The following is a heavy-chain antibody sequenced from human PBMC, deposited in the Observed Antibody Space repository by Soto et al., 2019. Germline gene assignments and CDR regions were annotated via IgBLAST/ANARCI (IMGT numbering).Heavy chain of an antibody. D-gene: IGHD2-15*01. CDR1: SYSVSTTTYF. V-gene: IGHV4-39*01. J-gene: IGHJ5*02. CDR3: ARHGPAGYCSGGSCNWFDP. Sequence: QVQLQASGPGLVKPSETLSLTCTVSSYSVSTTTYFWAWIRQPPGKGLEWIGSIYYGGTTYYNSSLKSRVTISVDTSKNQFSLKLSSVTAADTAVYYCARHGPAGYCSGGSCNWFDPWGQGTLVTVSS. CDR2: IYYGGTT.